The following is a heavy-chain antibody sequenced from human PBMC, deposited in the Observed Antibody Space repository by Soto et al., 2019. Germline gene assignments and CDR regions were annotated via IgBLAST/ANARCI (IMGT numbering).Heavy chain of an antibody. CDR3: ARGGDILTGYYAFDI. D-gene: IGHD3-9*01. CDR1: GFTFSSYA. CDR2: ISYDGSNK. V-gene: IGHV3-30-3*01. J-gene: IGHJ3*02. Sequence: LRLSCAASGFTFSSYAMHWVRQAPGKGLEWVAVISYDGSNKYYADSVKGRFTISRDNSKNTLYLQMNSLRAEDTAVYYSARGGDILTGYYAFDIWGQGTMVTVSS.